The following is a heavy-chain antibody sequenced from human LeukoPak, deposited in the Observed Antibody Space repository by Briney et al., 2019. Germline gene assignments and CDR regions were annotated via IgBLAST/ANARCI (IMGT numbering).Heavy chain of an antibody. CDR2: IYYSGST. CDR3: ARPRGYSSSWYPD. J-gene: IGHJ4*02. V-gene: IGHV4-59*08. Sequence: SETLSLTCTVSGGSISSYYWSWIRQPPGKGLEWIGYIYYSGSTNYNPSLKSRVTISVDTSKNQFSLKLSSVTAADTAVYYCARPRGYSSSWYPDWGQGTLVTVSS. CDR1: GGSISSYY. D-gene: IGHD6-13*01.